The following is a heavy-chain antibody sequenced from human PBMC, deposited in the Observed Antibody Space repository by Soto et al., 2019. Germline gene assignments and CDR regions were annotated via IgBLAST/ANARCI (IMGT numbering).Heavy chain of an antibody. CDR2: INAGNGNT. CDR3: ARLRLTGYFDY. Sequence: GAPVTVSCKASAYTFTSYAMHWVRQAPGQRLEWMGWINAGNGNTKYSQKFQGRVTITRDTSASTAYMELSSLRAEDTAVYYCARLRLTGYFDYWGQGTLVTVSS. V-gene: IGHV1-3*01. J-gene: IGHJ4*02. CDR1: AYTFTSYA.